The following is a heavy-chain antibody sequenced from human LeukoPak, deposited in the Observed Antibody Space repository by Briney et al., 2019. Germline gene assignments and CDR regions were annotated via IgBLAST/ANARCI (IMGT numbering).Heavy chain of an antibody. CDR3: ARDGANRGYSGYDNFDY. D-gene: IGHD5-12*01. CDR1: GFTFSSYA. V-gene: IGHV3-23*01. J-gene: IGHJ4*02. Sequence: GGSLRLSCAASGFTFSSYAMSWVRQAPGKGLEWVSAISGSGGSTYYADSVKGRFTISRDNSKNTLYLQMNSLRAEDTAVYYCARDGANRGYSGYDNFDYWGQGTLVTVSS. CDR2: ISGSGGST.